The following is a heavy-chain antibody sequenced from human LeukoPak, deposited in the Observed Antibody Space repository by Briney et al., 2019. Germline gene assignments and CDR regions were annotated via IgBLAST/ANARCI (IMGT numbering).Heavy chain of an antibody. V-gene: IGHV4-59*12. Sequence: SETLSLTCTVWGVSIRSYYWSWIRQPPGKGLEWIGYIYYSGSTNYNPSLKSRVTISVDTSKNQFSLKLSSVTAADTAVYYCASRDCSSTSCSWNWFDPWGQGTLVTVSS. D-gene: IGHD2-2*01. J-gene: IGHJ5*02. CDR1: GVSIRSYY. CDR3: ASRDCSSTSCSWNWFDP. CDR2: IYYSGST.